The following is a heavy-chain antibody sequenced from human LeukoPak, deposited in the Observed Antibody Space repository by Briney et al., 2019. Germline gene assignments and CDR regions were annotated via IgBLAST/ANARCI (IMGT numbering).Heavy chain of an antibody. CDR2: IYSGGST. D-gene: IGHD3-16*01. V-gene: IGHV3-53*05. CDR3: ARETQEGGNYFDY. J-gene: IGHJ4*02. CDR1: GFTVSSNY. Sequence: GGSLRLSCAASGFTVSSNYMSWVRQAPGKGLEWVSVIYSGGSTYYADSVKGRFTISRDNSKNTLYLQMNSLRAEDTAVYYCARETQEGGNYFDYWGQGTLVTVSS.